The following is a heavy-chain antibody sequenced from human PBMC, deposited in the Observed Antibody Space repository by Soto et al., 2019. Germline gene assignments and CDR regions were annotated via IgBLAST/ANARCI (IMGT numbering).Heavy chain of an antibody. V-gene: IGHV4-39*07. CDR2: IHHSGNT. Sequence: SETLSLTCSVSGGSTRSGAYYWAWIRQAPGKGLEWIGSIHHSGNTYYNPSLKSRVTISVDKSKNQFSLKLSSVTAADTAVYYCARTPVATTYYFFDYWGQGTLVTVSS. CDR3: ARTPVATTYYFFDY. J-gene: IGHJ4*02. CDR1: GGSTRSGAYY. D-gene: IGHD5-12*01.